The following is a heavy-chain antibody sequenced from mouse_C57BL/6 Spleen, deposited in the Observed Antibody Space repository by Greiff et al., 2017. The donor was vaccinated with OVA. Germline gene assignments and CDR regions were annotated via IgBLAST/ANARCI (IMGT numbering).Heavy chain of an antibody. Sequence: EVQLQQSGPELVKPGASVKISCKASGYSFTGYYMNWVKQTPEKSLEWIGEINPSTGGTTYNQKFKAKATLTVDKSSSTAYMQLKSLTSEDSAVYYCARNYGSSYVRYWYFDVWGTGTTVTVSS. CDR1: GYSFTGYY. J-gene: IGHJ1*03. V-gene: IGHV1-42*01. D-gene: IGHD1-1*01. CDR2: INPSTGGT. CDR3: ARNYGSSYVRYWYFDV.